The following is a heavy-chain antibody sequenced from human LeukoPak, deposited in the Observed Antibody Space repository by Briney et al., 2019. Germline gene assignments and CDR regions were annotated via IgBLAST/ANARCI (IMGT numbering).Heavy chain of an antibody. V-gene: IGHV1-8*03. CDR3: ARDYDFWSGYYCPMDV. Sequence: ASVKVSCKVSGYTFTDYYMHWVRQATGQGLEWMGWMNPNCGNTGYAQKFQGRVTITRNTSISTAYMELSSLRSEDTAVYYCARDYDFWSGYYCPMDVWGKGTTVTVSS. CDR2: MNPNCGNT. D-gene: IGHD3-3*01. J-gene: IGHJ6*03. CDR1: GYTFTDYY.